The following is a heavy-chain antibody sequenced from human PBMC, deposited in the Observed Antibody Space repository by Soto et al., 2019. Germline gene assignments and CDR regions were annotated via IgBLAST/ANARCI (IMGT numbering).Heavy chain of an antibody. Sequence: QVQLVESGGGVVQPGRSLRLSCAASGFTFSSYAMHWVRQAPGKGLEWVAVISYDGSNKYYADSVKGRFTISRDNSKNTLYLQMTSLRAEDTAVYYCARESDGGSSWYADYYYGMDVW. CDR1: GFTFSSYA. CDR3: ARESDGGSSWYADYYYGMDV. V-gene: IGHV3-30-3*01. D-gene: IGHD6-13*01. J-gene: IGHJ6*01. CDR2: ISYDGSNK.